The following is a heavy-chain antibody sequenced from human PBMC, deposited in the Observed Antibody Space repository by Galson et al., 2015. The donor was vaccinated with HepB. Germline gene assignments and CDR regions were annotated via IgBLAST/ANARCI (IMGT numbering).Heavy chain of an antibody. V-gene: IGHV3-30*04. CDR3: AKIPFCSGGSCYSVDY. D-gene: IGHD2-15*01. J-gene: IGHJ4*02. CDR1: GLTFSSYS. CDR2: ISYDGTNK. Sequence: SLRLSCAASGLTFSSYSMHWARQAPGKGLEWVAVISYDGTNKYYADSVKGRFTISRDNSKNTLYLQMNSLRDEDTAVYYCAKIPFCSGGSCYSVDYWGQGTLVTVSS.